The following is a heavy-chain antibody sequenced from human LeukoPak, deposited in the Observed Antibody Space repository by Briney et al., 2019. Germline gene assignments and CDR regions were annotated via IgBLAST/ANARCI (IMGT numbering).Heavy chain of an antibody. J-gene: IGHJ5*02. CDR3: ARDGYHDTERNWFDP. D-gene: IGHD5-12*01. Sequence: ASVKVSCKASGVTFSSYAISWVRQAPGQGLEWMGGIIPIFGTANYAQKFQGRVTITADESTSTAYMELSSLRSEDTAVYYCARDGYHDTERNWFDPWGQGTLVTVSS. CDR1: GVTFSSYA. CDR2: IIPIFGTA. V-gene: IGHV1-69*01.